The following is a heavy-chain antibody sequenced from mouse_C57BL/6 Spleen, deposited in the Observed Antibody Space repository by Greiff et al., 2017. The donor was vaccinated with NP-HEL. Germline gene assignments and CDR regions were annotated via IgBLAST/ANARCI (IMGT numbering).Heavy chain of an antibody. Sequence: EVQLVESGGGLVQPGGSLSLSCAASGFTFTDYYMSWVRQPPGKALEWLGFIRNKANGYTTEYSASVKGRFTISRDNSQSILYLQMNALRAGDSATYYCARDSRSGGYFEVWGTGTTVTVSS. CDR1: GFTFTDYY. J-gene: IGHJ1*03. CDR3: ARDSRSGGYFEV. V-gene: IGHV7-3*01. D-gene: IGHD4-1*01. CDR2: IRNKANGYTT.